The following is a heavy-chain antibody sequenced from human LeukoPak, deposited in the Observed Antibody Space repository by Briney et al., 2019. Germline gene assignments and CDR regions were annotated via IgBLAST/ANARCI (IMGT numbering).Heavy chain of an antibody. Sequence: GGSLRLSCAASGFTFSSYWMSWVRQAPGKGLEWVANIKQDGSEKYYVDSVKGRFTISRDNAKNSLYLQMNSLRAEDTAVYYCASEQYYDFRQGTYYYYYDMDVWGKGTTVTVSS. CDR2: IKQDGSEK. J-gene: IGHJ6*03. CDR1: GFTFSSYW. D-gene: IGHD3-3*01. V-gene: IGHV3-7*01. CDR3: ASEQYYDFRQGTYYYYYDMDV.